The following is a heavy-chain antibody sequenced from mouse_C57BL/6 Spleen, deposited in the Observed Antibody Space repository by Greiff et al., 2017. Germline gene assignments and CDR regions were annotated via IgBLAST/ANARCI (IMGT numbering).Heavy chain of an antibody. CDR2: IYPGDGDT. J-gene: IGHJ1*03. CDR1: GYAFSSYW. Sequence: VQRVESGAELVKPGASVKISCKASGYAFSSYWMNWVKQRPGKGLEWIGQIYPGDGDTNYNGKFKGKATLTADKSSSTAYMQLSSLTSEDSAVYFCARGGPYYYGSSDWYFDVWGTGTTVTVSS. CDR3: ARGGPYYYGSSDWYFDV. D-gene: IGHD1-1*01. V-gene: IGHV1-80*01.